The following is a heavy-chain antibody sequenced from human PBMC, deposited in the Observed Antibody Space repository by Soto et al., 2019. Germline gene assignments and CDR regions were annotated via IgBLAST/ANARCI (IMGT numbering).Heavy chain of an antibody. J-gene: IGHJ6*02. V-gene: IGHV3-7*01. CDR2: IKQDGSEK. D-gene: IGHD6-25*01. CDR3: ARDYASGYYYYYYGMDV. Sequence: GSLRLSCAASGFTFSSYWMSWVRQAPGKGLEWVANIKQDGSEKYYVDSVKGRFTISRDNAKNSLYLQMNSLRAEDTAVYYCARDYASGYYYYYYGMDVWGQGTTVTVSS. CDR1: GFTFSSYW.